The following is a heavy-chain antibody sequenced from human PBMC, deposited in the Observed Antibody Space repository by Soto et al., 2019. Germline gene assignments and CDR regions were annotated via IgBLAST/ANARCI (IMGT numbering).Heavy chain of an antibody. J-gene: IGHJ4*02. CDR3: ASIQNVRYFDRLTFQPTDC. V-gene: IGHV3-30-3*01. CDR2: ISYDGSNK. D-gene: IGHD3-9*01. CDR1: GFTFSSYA. Sequence: GGSLRLSCAASGFTFSSYAMHWVRQAPGKGLEWVAVISYDGSNKYYADSVKGRFTISRDNSKNTLYLQMNSLRAEDTAVYYCASIQNVRYFDRLTFQPTDCWGQGTLVTVSS.